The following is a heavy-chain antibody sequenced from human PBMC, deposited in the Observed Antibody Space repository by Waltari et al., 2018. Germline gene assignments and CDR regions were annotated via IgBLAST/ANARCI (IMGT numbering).Heavy chain of an antibody. CDR3: VKVRDPDTYSLEP. Sequence: LQLQASGPGLVQPSETLSLTSTVSGSSISSSSYYWRRIRRPPGKGLEWVGRIKSKGGGGTTDFAAPVKGRFTISRDESRNTLYLQMNSLQSEDTAVYYCVKVRDPDTYSLEPWGQGTLVTVSS. J-gene: IGHJ5*02. D-gene: IGHD2-21*01. CDR1: GSSISSSSYY. CDR2: IKSKGGGGTT. V-gene: IGHV3-15*01.